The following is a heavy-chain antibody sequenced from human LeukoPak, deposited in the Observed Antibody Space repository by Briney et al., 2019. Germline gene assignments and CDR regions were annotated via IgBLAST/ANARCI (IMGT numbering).Heavy chain of an antibody. CDR2: TYPGDSDT. CDR1: GYTYTSYW. V-gene: IGHV5-51*01. CDR3: ARFSTGGFDP. Sequence: GESLKISCKGSGYTYTSYWTGWVRQMPGKGLEWMGITYPGDSDTRYSPSFQGQITISADKSTRTAYLQWSSLRASDTAMYYCARFSTGGFDPWGQGTLVTVSS. D-gene: IGHD3-10*01. J-gene: IGHJ5*02.